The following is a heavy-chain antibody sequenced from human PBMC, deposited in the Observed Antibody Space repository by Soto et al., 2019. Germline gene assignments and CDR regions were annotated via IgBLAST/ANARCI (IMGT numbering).Heavy chain of an antibody. D-gene: IGHD3-9*01. Sequence: GSLRLSCAASGFTFSSYSMNWVRQAPGKGLEWVSSISSSSSYIYYADSVKGRFTISRDNAKNSLYLQMNSLRAEDTAVYYCARDPVLRYFDWLLAPAHFDYWGQGTLVTVSS. CDR3: ARDPVLRYFDWLLAPAHFDY. V-gene: IGHV3-21*01. CDR1: GFTFSSYS. J-gene: IGHJ4*02. CDR2: ISSSSSYI.